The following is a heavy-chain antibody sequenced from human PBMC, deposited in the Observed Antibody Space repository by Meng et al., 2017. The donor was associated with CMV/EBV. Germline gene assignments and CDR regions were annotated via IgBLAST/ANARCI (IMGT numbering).Heavy chain of an antibody. J-gene: IGHJ6*02. V-gene: IGHV3-53*01. CDR2: IYSGGST. CDR1: GFTVSSNY. Sequence: GGSLRLSCAASGFTVSSNYMSWVRQAPGKGLEWVSVIYSGGSTYYADSVRGRFTISRDNSRNVVYLQMNSLRVEDTALYYCARDMRGWGLLGGLNVWGQGTTVTVSS. D-gene: IGHD1-26*01. CDR3: ARDMRGWGLLGGLNV.